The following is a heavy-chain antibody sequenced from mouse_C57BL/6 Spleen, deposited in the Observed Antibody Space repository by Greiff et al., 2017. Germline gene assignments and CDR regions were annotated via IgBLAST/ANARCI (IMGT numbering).Heavy chain of an antibody. CDR2: IYPGDGDT. J-gene: IGHJ4*01. D-gene: IGHD2-2*01. Sequence: VKLQQSGPELVKPGASVKISCKAPGYAFSSSWMNWVKQRPGKGLEWIGRIYPGDGDTNYNGKFMGKATLTADKSSSTAYMQLSSLTSEDSAVYFCARSGIYYGYDYYAMDYWGQGTSVTVS. CDR3: ARSGIYYGYDYYAMDY. V-gene: IGHV1-82*01. CDR1: GYAFSSSW.